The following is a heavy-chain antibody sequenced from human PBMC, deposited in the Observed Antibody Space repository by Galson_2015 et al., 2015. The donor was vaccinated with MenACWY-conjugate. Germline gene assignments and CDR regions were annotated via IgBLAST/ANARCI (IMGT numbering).Heavy chain of an antibody. CDR1: GYSFTTYW. J-gene: IGHJ6*02. V-gene: IGHV5-10-1*01. D-gene: IGHD3-10*01. Sequence: QSGAEVTKPGESLPISCKGSGYSFTTYWIGWVRQMPGKGLEWMGRIDPSDSYTHYSPSFQGHVTISVDISTRTAYLQWSSLRASDTAMYYCARTYFSGSGSYYYYGMDVWGQGTTVTVSS. CDR3: ARTYFSGSGSYYYYGMDV. CDR2: IDPSDSYT.